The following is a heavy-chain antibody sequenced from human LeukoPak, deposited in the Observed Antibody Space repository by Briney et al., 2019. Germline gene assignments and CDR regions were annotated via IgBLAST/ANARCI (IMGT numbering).Heavy chain of an antibody. CDR2: IDGNGIST. J-gene: IGHJ5*02. V-gene: IGHV3-74*01. CDR1: GFTFSNFA. CDR3: ARDLRYNPFDP. Sequence: PGGSLRLSCAASGFTFSNFAMSWVRQAPGKGLVWVSRIDGNGISTTYADSVRGRFTISRDNAKNTLYLQMNSLRAEDTAVYYCARDLRYNPFDPWGQGTLVTVSS.